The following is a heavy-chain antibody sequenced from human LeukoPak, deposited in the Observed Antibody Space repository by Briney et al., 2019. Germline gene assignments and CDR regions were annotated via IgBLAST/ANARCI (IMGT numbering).Heavy chain of an antibody. CDR1: GFTLSHYW. D-gene: IGHD6-19*01. CDR2: INSDGSRT. J-gene: IGHJ4*02. V-gene: IGHV3-74*01. CDR3: ARDSGGQWLVLFDY. Sequence: GGSLRLSCAASGFTLSHYWMHWVRQATGKGLMWVTRINSDGSRTNYADSVKGRFTISRDNAKNTVSLQMNSLRAEDTAVYYCARDSGGQWLVLFDYWGQGTLVTVSS.